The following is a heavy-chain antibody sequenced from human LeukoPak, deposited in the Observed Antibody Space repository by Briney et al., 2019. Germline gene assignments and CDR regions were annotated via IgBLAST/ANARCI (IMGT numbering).Heavy chain of an antibody. V-gene: IGHV1-69*13. Sequence: SVKVSCKASGGTFSSSAISWVRQAPGQGLEWMGGIIPISGTANYAQKFQGRVTITADESTSTAYMELSSLRSEDTAVYYCARDQGRYYDSSGYYEQSDAFDIWGQGTMVTVSS. CDR1: GGTFSSSA. D-gene: IGHD3-22*01. J-gene: IGHJ3*02. CDR2: IIPISGTA. CDR3: ARDQGRYYDSSGYYEQSDAFDI.